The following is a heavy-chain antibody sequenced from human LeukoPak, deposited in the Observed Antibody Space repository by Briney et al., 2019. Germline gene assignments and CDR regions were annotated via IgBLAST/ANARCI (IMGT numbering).Heavy chain of an antibody. Sequence: GGSLRLSCAASGFTFNSYWMSWVRQAPGKGLEWVANIDPDGSEKQYGDSVKGRFTTSRANAKNSLYLQMNSLRAEDTAIYYCARIYYFGDNNWRYFDNWGQGTLVTVSS. J-gene: IGHJ4*02. V-gene: IGHV3-7*01. CDR2: IDPDGSEK. D-gene: IGHD3-10*01. CDR1: GFTFNSYW. CDR3: ARIYYFGDNNWRYFDN.